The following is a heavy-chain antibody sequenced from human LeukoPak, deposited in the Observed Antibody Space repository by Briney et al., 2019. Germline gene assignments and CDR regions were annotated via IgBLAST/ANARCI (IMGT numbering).Heavy chain of an antibody. J-gene: IGHJ5*02. CDR2: IYHSGST. Sequence: NPSETLALTCAVSGYSISSGYYWGWNRQPPGKGLEWIGSIYHSGSTYYNPSLKSRVTISVDTSKNQFSLKLSSVTAADTAVYYCARAGYCSSTSCSGWFDPWGQGTLVTVSS. CDR1: GYSISSGYY. D-gene: IGHD2-2*01. CDR3: ARAGYCSSTSCSGWFDP. V-gene: IGHV4-38-2*01.